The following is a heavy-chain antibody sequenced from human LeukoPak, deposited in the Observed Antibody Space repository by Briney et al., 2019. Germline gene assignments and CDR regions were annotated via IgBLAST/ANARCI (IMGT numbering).Heavy chain of an antibody. CDR3: ARDLGF. V-gene: IGHV3-74*01. Sequence: PRGSLRLSCAASALTFSGNWVDWVRQAPGKGLVWVSRINSDGSSTTYAGSVKGRFTISRDNAENTLYLQMNSLRDEDTAVYYCARDLGFWGQGTLVTVSS. D-gene: IGHD3-16*01. CDR2: INSDGSST. CDR1: ALTFSGNW. J-gene: IGHJ4*02.